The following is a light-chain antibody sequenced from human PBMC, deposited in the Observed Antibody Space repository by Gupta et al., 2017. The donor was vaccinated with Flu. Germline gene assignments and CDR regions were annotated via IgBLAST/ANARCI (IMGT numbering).Light chain of an antibody. Sequence: HSALSPPPSVSGPPGQRITISFTGRSSNIGAGYNVHWYQQLPGKVPKLLFYDNNNRPSGVPDRFACSKSGTSGSLAIGGLQSEDEADYDCQSSDINLSAWVVGGGTKLTVL. V-gene: IGLV1-40*01. J-gene: IGLJ2*01. CDR3: QSSDINLSAWV. CDR2: DNN. CDR1: SSNIGAGYN.